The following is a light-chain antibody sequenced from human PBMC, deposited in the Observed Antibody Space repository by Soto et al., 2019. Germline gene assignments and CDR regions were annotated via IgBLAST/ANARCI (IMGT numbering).Light chain of an antibody. CDR2: VAS. J-gene: IGKJ1*01. Sequence: EIVMTQSPATLSVSPGERATLSCRASQSVHSNFLAWYQQKPGQAPRLLIYVASTRATGIPARFSGSGSGTEFTLTISSLQSEDFAVYYCQQYNNWPRTFGQGTKVDIK. CDR1: QSVHSN. CDR3: QQYNNWPRT. V-gene: IGKV3-15*01.